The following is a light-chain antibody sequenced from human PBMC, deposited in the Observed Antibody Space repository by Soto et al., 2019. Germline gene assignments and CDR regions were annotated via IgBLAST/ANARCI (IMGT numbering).Light chain of an antibody. Sequence: QSALTQPASVSGSPGQSITISCTGTTSDFGGNNYVSWYQHHPGKAPKLMIFDVSNRPSGVSNRFSGSKSGNTASLTISGLQPEDEADYYCSSYTTSNTRQIVFGTGTKLTVL. V-gene: IGLV2-14*03. CDR1: TSDFGGNNY. CDR3: SSYTTSNTRQIV. J-gene: IGLJ1*01. CDR2: DVS.